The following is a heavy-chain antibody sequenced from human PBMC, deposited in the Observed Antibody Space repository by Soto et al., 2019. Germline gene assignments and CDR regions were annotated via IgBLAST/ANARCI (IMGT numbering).Heavy chain of an antibody. D-gene: IGHD3-10*01. V-gene: IGHV3-23*01. J-gene: IGHJ4*02. Sequence: GGSLRLSCAASGFTFSSYAMSWVRQAPGKGLEWVSAISGSGGSTYYADSVKGRFTISRDNSKNTLYLQMNSLRAEDTAVYYCAKVGGDYYGSGSFFDFDYWGQGTLVTVSS. CDR1: GFTFSSYA. CDR3: AKVGGDYYGSGSFFDFDY. CDR2: ISGSGGST.